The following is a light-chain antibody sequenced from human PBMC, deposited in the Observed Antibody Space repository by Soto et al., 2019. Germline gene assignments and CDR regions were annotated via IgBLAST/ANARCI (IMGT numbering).Light chain of an antibody. CDR2: GAS. J-gene: IGKJ4*01. V-gene: IGKV3-15*01. Sequence: EIVMTQSPATLSVSPGERATLSCRASESVSRNLAWYQQKRGQAPRLLIYGASTRATGIPARLSGSGSGTEFTLSISSLESEDSAVYYCQQYNKWPLTFGGGTKVEIK. CDR1: ESVSRN. CDR3: QQYNKWPLT.